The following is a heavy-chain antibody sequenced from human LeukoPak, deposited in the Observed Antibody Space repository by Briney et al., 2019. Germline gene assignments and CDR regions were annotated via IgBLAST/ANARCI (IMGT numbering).Heavy chain of an antibody. J-gene: IGHJ4*02. CDR1: GYTLTELS. CDR2: FDPEGGET. Sequence: ASVKVSCKVSGYTLTELSMHWVRQAPGKGLEWMGGFDPEGGETIYAQKFQGRVTMTEDTSTDTAYMELSSLRSEDTAVYYCATVSIYDSSGYYYQSTFDYWGQGTLVTVSS. CDR3: ATVSIYDSSGYYYQSTFDY. V-gene: IGHV1-24*01. D-gene: IGHD3-22*01.